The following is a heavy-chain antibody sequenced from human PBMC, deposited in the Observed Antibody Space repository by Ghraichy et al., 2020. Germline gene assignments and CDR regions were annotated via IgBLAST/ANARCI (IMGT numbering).Heavy chain of an antibody. V-gene: IGHV3-30-3*01. J-gene: IGHJ3*02. Sequence: GGSLRLSCAASGFTFSSYAMHWVRQAPGKGLEWVAVISYDGSNKYYADSVKGRFTISRDNSKNTLYLQMNSLRAEDTAVYYCARGPPGYSSGWLDAFDIWGQGTMVTVSS. CDR2: ISYDGSNK. D-gene: IGHD6-19*01. CDR3: ARGPPGYSSGWLDAFDI. CDR1: GFTFSSYA.